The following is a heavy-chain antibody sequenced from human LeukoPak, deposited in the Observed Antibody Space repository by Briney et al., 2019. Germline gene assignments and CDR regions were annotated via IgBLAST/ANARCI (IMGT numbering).Heavy chain of an antibody. CDR3: AKDMQYSSSCLDY. Sequence: PGGSLRLSCAASGFTFSSYAMSWVRQAPGKGLEWVSVISGSGGSTYYADSVKGRFTISRDNSKNTPYLQMNSLRAEVTAVYYCAKDMQYSSSCLDYWGQGTLVTVSS. CDR2: ISGSGGST. D-gene: IGHD6-13*01. CDR1: GFTFSSYA. J-gene: IGHJ4*02. V-gene: IGHV3-23*01.